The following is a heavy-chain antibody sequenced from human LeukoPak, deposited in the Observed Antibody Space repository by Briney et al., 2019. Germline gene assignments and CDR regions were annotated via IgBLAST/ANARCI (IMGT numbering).Heavy chain of an antibody. CDR1: GFTFSSYD. CDR3: AKDASYYDFWSGYSQSFFDY. CDR2: ISGGGDTT. D-gene: IGHD3-3*01. J-gene: IGHJ4*02. V-gene: IGHV3-23*01. Sequence: GGSLRLSCAASGFTFSSYDMSWVRQAPGRGLEGVATISGGGDTTYYADSVKGRFTISRDNSKNTLYLQMTSLRAEDTAVYYCAKDASYYDFWSGYSQSFFDYWGQGTLVTASS.